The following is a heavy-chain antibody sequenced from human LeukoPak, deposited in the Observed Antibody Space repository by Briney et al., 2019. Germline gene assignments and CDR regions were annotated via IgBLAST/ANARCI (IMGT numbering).Heavy chain of an antibody. CDR1: GFSFGSFA. V-gene: IGHV3-23*01. Sequence: GGSLRLSCTASGFSFGSFAMTWVRQAPGKGLEWVANIPHNSDATYYADSVRGRFTISRDNSKNTAYLQMNSLRAEDTAVYYCASEVARGYWGQGTLVTVSS. CDR2: IPHNSDAT. CDR3: ASEVARGY. D-gene: IGHD2-21*01. J-gene: IGHJ4*02.